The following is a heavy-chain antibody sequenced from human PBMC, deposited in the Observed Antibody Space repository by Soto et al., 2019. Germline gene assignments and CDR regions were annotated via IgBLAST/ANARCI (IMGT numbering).Heavy chain of an antibody. D-gene: IGHD6-6*01. Sequence: QVQLVQSGAEVKKPGASVKVSCKASGYTFTGYYMHWVRQAPGQGLEWMGWINPNSGGTNYAQKFQGRVTMTRDTSISTAYMELSRLRSDDTAVYYCAREYGSSSENYYYYGMDVWGQGTTVTVSS. V-gene: IGHV1-2*02. CDR1: GYTFTGYY. CDR2: INPNSGGT. CDR3: AREYGSSSENYYYYGMDV. J-gene: IGHJ6*02.